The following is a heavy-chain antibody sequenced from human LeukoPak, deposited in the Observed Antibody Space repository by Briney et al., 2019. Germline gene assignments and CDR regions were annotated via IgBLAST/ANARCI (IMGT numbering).Heavy chain of an antibody. Sequence: GGSLRLSCAASGFTVSSNYMSWVRQAPGKGLEWVSVIYSGGSTYYADSVKGRFTISRDNSKNTLYLQMNSLRAEDTAVYYCAKVPPGYCSSTSCFGYYFDYWGQGTLVTVSS. CDR2: IYSGGST. J-gene: IGHJ4*02. CDR1: GFTVSSNY. D-gene: IGHD2-2*01. V-gene: IGHV3-53*01. CDR3: AKVPPGYCSSTSCFGYYFDY.